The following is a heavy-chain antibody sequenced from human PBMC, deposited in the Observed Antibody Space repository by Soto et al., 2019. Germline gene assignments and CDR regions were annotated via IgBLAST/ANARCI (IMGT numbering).Heavy chain of an antibody. CDR3: EREIEDRGGDAFDI. Sequence: QVQLVQSGAEVKKPGSSVKVSCKASGGTFSSYAISWVRQAPGQGLEWMGGIIPIFGTANYAQKFQGRVTITEDESTSTAYMELSSLRSEDTDVYYCEREIEDRGGDAFDIWGQGTMVTVSS. J-gene: IGHJ3*02. V-gene: IGHV1-69*01. CDR2: IIPIFGTA. D-gene: IGHD2-15*01. CDR1: GGTFSSYA.